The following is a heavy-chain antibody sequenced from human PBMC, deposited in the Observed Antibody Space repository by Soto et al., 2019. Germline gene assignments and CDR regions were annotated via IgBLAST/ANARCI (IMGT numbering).Heavy chain of an antibody. D-gene: IGHD1-20*01. V-gene: IGHV1-18*01. CDR2: INPYNGNT. J-gene: IGHJ4*02. Sequence: QVQLVQSGAEVKKPGASVKVSCKASGYTFTSYGISWVRQAPGQGLEWMGWINPYNGNTNYAQKLQGRVTMTKDTYTNTAYMELTSLRSDDKDVYYCASDWYGIDYWGQGTLVTVSS. CDR3: ASDWYGIDY. CDR1: GYTFTSYG.